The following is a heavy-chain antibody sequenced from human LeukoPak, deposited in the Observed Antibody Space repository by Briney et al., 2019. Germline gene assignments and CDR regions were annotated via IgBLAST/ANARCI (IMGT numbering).Heavy chain of an antibody. CDR3: ARGLLWFGELSDNWFDP. D-gene: IGHD3-10*01. J-gene: IGHJ5*02. CDR2: INHSGST. Sequence: PSETLSLTCAVYGGSFSGYYWSWIRQPPGKGLEWIGEINHSGSTNYNPSLKSRVTISVDTSKNQFSLKLSSVTAADTAVYYCARGLLWFGELSDNWFDPWGQGTLVTVSS. V-gene: IGHV4-34*01. CDR1: GGSFSGYY.